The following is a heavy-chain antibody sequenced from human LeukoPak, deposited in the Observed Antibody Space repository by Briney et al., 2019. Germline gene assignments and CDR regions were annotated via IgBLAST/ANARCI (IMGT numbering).Heavy chain of an antibody. J-gene: IGHJ4*02. Sequence: GGSLRLSCAASGFTFSTYAMSWVRQAPGGGLEWVSAISGSSDTTYYADSVKGRFTISRDNSKNTLYLQMSSLRAEDTAVYYCANREGGYTYDPFDYWGQGTLVTVSS. CDR3: ANREGGYTYDPFDY. V-gene: IGHV3-23*01. D-gene: IGHD5-18*01. CDR1: GFTFSTYA. CDR2: ISGSSDTT.